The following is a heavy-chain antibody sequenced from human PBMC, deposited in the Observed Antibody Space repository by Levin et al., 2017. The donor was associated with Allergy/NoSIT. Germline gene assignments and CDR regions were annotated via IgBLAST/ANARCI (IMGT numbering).Heavy chain of an antibody. V-gene: IGHV3-30*18. CDR2: ISYDGSNK. J-gene: IGHJ4*02. D-gene: IGHD3-9*01. CDR1: GFTFSSYG. Sequence: GGSLRLSCAASGFTFSSYGMYWVRQAPGKGLEWVAVISYDGSNKYYADSVKGRFTISRDNPKNTLYLQMNSLRAEDTAVYYCAKIIGVRFDWLNEYFDYWGQGTLVTVSS. CDR3: AKIIGVRFDWLNEYFDY.